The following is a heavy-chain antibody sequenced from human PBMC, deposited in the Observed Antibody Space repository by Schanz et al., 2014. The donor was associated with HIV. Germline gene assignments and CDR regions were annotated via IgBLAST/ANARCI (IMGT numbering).Heavy chain of an antibody. D-gene: IGHD2-8*01. J-gene: IGHJ4*02. Sequence: QVQLVQSGAEVKKPGASVKVSCKASGYTFTDYDISWVRQATGQGPEWMGWMNPKSGNTGYAQKFQGRVTMTRNTSISTAYMELSSLRSEDTAVYYCARGARDCTNGVCGGYYFDYWGQGTLVTVSS. CDR3: ARGARDCTNGVCGGYYFDY. CDR2: MNPKSGNT. CDR1: GYTFTDYD. V-gene: IGHV1-8*01.